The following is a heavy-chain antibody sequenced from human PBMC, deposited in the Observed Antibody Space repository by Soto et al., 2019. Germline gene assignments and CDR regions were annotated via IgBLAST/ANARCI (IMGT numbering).Heavy chain of an antibody. J-gene: IGHJ4*02. CDR3: APHLWFGELYY. Sequence: EVQLLESGGGLVQPGGSLRLSCAASGFTFSSYAMSWVRQAPGKGLEWVSAISGSGGSTYYADSVKGRFTISRDNSKNTMYLQMNSLRAEDTAVYYCAPHLWFGELYYWGQGTLVTVSS. V-gene: IGHV3-23*01. CDR2: ISGSGGST. CDR1: GFTFSSYA. D-gene: IGHD3-10*01.